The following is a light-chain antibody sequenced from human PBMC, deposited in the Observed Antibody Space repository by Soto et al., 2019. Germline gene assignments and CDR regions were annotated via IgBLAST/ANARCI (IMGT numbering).Light chain of an antibody. CDR3: SSYTSSSTLV. J-gene: IGLJ2*01. Sequence: QSVLTQPASVSGAPGQSSTISCTGTSRDVGGYTYVSWYQQHPGKAPKLMIYDVSNRPSGVSNRFSGSKSGNTASLTISGLQAEDEADYYCSSYTSSSTLVFGGGTKLTVL. CDR1: SRDVGGYTY. V-gene: IGLV2-14*01. CDR2: DVS.